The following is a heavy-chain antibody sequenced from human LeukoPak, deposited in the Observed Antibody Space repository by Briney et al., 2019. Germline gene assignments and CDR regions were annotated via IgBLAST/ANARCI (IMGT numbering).Heavy chain of an antibody. V-gene: IGHV1-69*05. J-gene: IGHJ6*03. CDR2: IIPIFGTA. Sequence: SVKVSCKASGGTFSSYAISWVRQAPGQGLEWMGGIIPIFGTANYAQKFQGRVTITTDESTSTAYMELSSLRCEDTAVYYCARVGGSGWYHYMDVWGKGTTVTVSS. CDR1: GGTFSSYA. D-gene: IGHD6-19*01. CDR3: ARVGGSGWYHYMDV.